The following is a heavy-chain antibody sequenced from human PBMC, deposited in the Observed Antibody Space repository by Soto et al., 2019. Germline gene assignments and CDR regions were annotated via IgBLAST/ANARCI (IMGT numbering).Heavy chain of an antibody. Sequence: GGSLRLSCAASGFTFSSYAMSWVRQAPGKGLEWVSAISGSGGSTYYADSVKGRFTISRDNSKDTLYLQMNSLRAEDTAVYYCAKDDGVVVTARLGYWGQGTLVTVSS. CDR3: AKDDGVVVTARLGY. V-gene: IGHV3-23*01. D-gene: IGHD2-21*02. CDR1: GFTFSSYA. CDR2: ISGSGGST. J-gene: IGHJ4*02.